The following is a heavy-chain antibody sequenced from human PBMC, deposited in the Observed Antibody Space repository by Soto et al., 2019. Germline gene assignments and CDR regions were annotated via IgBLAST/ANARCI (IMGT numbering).Heavy chain of an antibody. CDR1: GFTFSSYG. CDR3: VRVYSCSWYFWFDP. Sequence: QVQLVESGGGVVQPGRSLRLSCAASGFTFSSYGMHWVRQAPGKGLEWVAVIWYDGSNKYYADSVKGRFTISRDNSKNTLELQMNSLRAVGRAVYYCVRVYSCSWYFWFDPWGQGTLVTVSS. J-gene: IGHJ5*02. CDR2: IWYDGSNK. V-gene: IGHV3-33*01. D-gene: IGHD6-13*01.